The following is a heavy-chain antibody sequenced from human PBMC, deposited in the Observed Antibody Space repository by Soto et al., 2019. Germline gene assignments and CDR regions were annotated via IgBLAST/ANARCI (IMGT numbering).Heavy chain of an antibody. CDR2: IVVGSGNT. Sequence: SVKVSCKASGFTFTSSAVQWVRQARGQRLEWIGWIVVGSGNTNYAQKFQERVTITRDMSTSTAYMELSSLRSEDTAVYYCAADQGGIGVATHDYYYYGMDVWGQGSTVTVYS. CDR3: AADQGGIGVATHDYYYYGMDV. D-gene: IGHD1-26*01. J-gene: IGHJ6*02. V-gene: IGHV1-58*01. CDR1: GFTFTSSA.